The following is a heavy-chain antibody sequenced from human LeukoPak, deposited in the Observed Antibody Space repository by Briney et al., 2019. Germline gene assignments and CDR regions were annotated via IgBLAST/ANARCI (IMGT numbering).Heavy chain of an antibody. V-gene: IGHV3-7*01. Sequence: GGSLRLSCAASGFTFSSYWMTWVRQAPGKGLEWVASIKQGGSEKYYVDSVKGRFTISRDNAKNSLYLQMNSLRAEDSAVYYCARANGGYYGGYPSTYWGQGTLVTVSS. CDR1: GFTFSSYW. D-gene: IGHD4-23*01. CDR3: ARANGGYYGGYPSTY. CDR2: IKQGGSEK. J-gene: IGHJ4*02.